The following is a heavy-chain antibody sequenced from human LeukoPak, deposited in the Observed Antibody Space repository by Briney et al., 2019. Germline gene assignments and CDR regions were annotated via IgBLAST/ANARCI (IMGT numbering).Heavy chain of an antibody. CDR1: GFTFSSYA. CDR3: AKVPSSVTPVY. D-gene: IGHD4-17*01. J-gene: IGHJ4*02. Sequence: SGGSLRLSCAASGFTFSSYAMSWVRQAPGKGLEWVSAISGSGGSTYYADSVKGRFTISRDNSRNTLYLQISSLRADDTAVYYCAKVPSSVTPVYWGQGTLVTVSS. V-gene: IGHV3-23*01. CDR2: ISGSGGST.